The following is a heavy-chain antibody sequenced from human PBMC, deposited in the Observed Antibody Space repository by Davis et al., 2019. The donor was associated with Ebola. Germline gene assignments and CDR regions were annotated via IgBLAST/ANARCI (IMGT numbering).Heavy chain of an antibody. CDR1: GFTFSSYW. V-gene: IGHV3-74*01. Sequence: HTGGSLRLSCAASGFTFSSYWMHWVRQAPGKGLVWVSRINSDGSSTSYADSVKGRFTISRGNAKNTLYLQMNSLRAEDTAVYYCARVDRDGYKSRYWYFDLWGRGTLVTVSS. J-gene: IGHJ2*01. D-gene: IGHD5-24*01. CDR3: ARVDRDGYKSRYWYFDL. CDR2: INSDGSST.